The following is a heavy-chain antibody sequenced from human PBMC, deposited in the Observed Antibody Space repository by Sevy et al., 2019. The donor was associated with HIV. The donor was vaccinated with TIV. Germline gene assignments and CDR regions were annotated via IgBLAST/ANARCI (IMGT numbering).Heavy chain of an antibody. J-gene: IGHJ4*02. CDR2: IKSKTDGGKR. D-gene: IGHD1-26*01. CDR1: GFTFSNAW. V-gene: IGHV3-15*01. CDR3: TAGVGTSDFDY. Sequence: GGSLRLSCVASGFTFSNAWMSWVRQTPGKGLEWVGRIKSKTDGGKRDFAAPGKGRFAIARDDSKNTLSLQMDSLKTEDTAVYYCTAGVGTSDFDYWGQGILVTVSS.